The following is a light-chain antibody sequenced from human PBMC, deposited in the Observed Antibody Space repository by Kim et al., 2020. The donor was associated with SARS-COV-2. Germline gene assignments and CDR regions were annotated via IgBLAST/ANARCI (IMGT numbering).Light chain of an antibody. J-gene: IGLJ2*01. Sequence: GQKVTISCSGSSSSIGNTYVSWYQHLPGNAPKLLIYDNDRRPSGIPDRFSGSKSGTSATLGITGLQPGDEADYYCGTWDSSLSAAVFGGGTQLTVL. CDR3: GTWDSSLSAAV. CDR2: DND. CDR1: SSSIGNTY. V-gene: IGLV1-51*01.